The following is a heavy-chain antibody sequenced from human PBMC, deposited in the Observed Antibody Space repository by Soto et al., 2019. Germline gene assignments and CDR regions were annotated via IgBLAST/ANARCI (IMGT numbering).Heavy chain of an antibody. V-gene: IGHV4-59*01. D-gene: IGHD3-3*01. CDR2: IYYSGST. Sequence: PSETLSLTCTVSGGSISSYCWSWIRQPPGKGLEWIGYIYYSGSTNYNPSLKSRVTISVDTSKNQFSLKLSSVTAADTAVYYCARAGTIFGVVSPFDYWGQGTLVTVSS. J-gene: IGHJ4*02. CDR1: GGSISSYC. CDR3: ARAGTIFGVVSPFDY.